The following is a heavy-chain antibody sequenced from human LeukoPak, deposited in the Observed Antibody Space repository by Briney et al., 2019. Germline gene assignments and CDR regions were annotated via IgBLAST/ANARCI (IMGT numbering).Heavy chain of an antibody. CDR2: IYYSGST. CDR1: GGSISSSRYY. CDR3: ARGLKYYYGSGSYFHWFDP. Sequence: SETLSLTCTVSGGSISSSRYYGGWIRQPPGKGLEWIGYIYYSGSTNYNPSLKSRVTISVDTYKNKFSLKLSSVTAADTAVYYCARGLKYYYGSGSYFHWFDPWGQGTLVTVSS. J-gene: IGHJ5*02. V-gene: IGHV4-61*05. D-gene: IGHD3-10*01.